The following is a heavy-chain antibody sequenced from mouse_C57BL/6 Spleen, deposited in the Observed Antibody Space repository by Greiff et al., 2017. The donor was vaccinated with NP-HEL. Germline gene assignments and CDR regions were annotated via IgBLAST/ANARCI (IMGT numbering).Heavy chain of an antibody. CDR1: GYTFTDYY. Sequence: QVQLQQSGAELVRPGASVKLSCKASGYTFTDYYINWVKQRPGQGLEWIARIYPGSGNTYYNEKFKGKATLTAEKSSSTAYMQLSSLTSEDSAVYLWARSDGYYVGWFAYWGQGTLVTVSA. V-gene: IGHV1-76*01. CDR2: IYPGSGNT. CDR3: ARSDGYYVGWFAY. D-gene: IGHD2-3*01. J-gene: IGHJ3*01.